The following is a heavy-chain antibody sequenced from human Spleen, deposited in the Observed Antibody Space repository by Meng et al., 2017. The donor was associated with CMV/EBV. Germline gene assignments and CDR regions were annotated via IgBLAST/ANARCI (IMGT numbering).Heavy chain of an antibody. Sequence: GESLKISCAASGFTFSSYSMNWVRQAPGKGLEWVSSISSSSSYIYYADSVKGRFTISRDNAKNSLYLQMNSLRAEDTAVYYCARVHMTYPCFDYWGQGTTVTVSS. D-gene: IGHD2-21*01. CDR2: ISSSSSYI. CDR1: GFTFSSYS. V-gene: IGHV3-21*01. J-gene: IGHJ4*03. CDR3: ARVHMTYPCFDY.